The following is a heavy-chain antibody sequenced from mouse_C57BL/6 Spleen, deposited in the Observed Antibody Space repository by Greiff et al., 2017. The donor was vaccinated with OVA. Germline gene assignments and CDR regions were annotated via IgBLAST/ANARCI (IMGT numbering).Heavy chain of an antibody. CDR1: GFTFSSYA. CDR3: ERDGITTVVAPMDY. J-gene: IGHJ4*01. CDR2: ISDGGSYT. V-gene: IGHV5-4*01. D-gene: IGHD1-1*01. Sequence: DVQLVESGGGLVKPGGSLKLSCAASGFTFSSYAMSWVRQTPEKRLEWVATISDGGSYTYYPDNVKGRFTISRDNAKNTLYLQMSHLKSEDTAMYYCERDGITTVVAPMDYWGQGTSVTVSS.